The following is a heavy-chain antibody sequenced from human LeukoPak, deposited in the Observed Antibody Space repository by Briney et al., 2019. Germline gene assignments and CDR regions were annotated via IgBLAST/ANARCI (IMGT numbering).Heavy chain of an antibody. CDR3: AHGIWFGELWPQYYFDY. V-gene: IGHV2-5*01. J-gene: IGHJ4*02. Sequence: SGPTLVKPTQTLTLTCTFSGFSLSTSGVGVGWIRQPPGKALEWLALIYWNDDKRYSPSLKSRLTITKDTSKNQVVITMTNMDPVDTATYYCAHGIWFGELWPQYYFDYWGQGTLVTVSS. CDR2: IYWNDDK. D-gene: IGHD3-10*01. CDR1: GFSLSTSGVG.